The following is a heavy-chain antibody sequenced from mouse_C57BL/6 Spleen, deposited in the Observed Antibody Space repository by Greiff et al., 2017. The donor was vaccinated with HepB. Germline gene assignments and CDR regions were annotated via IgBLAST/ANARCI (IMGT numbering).Heavy chain of an antibody. CDR3: AQISPGVADWYFDV. CDR2: ISYDGSN. J-gene: IGHJ1*03. V-gene: IGHV3-6*01. CDR1: GYSITSGYY. D-gene: IGHD1-1*02. Sequence: DVQLQESGPGLVKPSQSLSLTCSVTGYSITSGYYWNWIRQFPGNKLEWMGYISYDGSNNYNPSLKNRISITRDTSKNQFFLKLNSVTTEDTATYYCAQISPGVADWYFDVWGTGTTVTVSS.